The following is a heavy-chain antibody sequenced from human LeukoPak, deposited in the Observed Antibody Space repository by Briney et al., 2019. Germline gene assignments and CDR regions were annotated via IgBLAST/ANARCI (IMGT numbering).Heavy chain of an antibody. D-gene: IGHD2-21*02. Sequence: GASVKVSCKASGYTFTSYGISWVRQAPGQGLEWMGWISAYNGNTNYAQKLQGRVTITTDTSTSTAYMELRSLRSDDTAVYYCAREGWGTAYCGGDCYRGGFDYWGQGTLVTVSS. CDR3: AREGWGTAYCGGDCYRGGFDY. CDR2: ISAYNGNT. V-gene: IGHV1-18*01. J-gene: IGHJ4*02. CDR1: GYTFTSYG.